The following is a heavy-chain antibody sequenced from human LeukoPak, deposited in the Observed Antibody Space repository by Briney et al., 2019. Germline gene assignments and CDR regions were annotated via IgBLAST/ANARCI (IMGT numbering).Heavy chain of an antibody. CDR3: ARGTDGYSYGFDY. Sequence: GRSLRLSCAASGFTVSSNYMSWVRQAPGKGLEWVSVIYSGGSTYYADSVKGRFTISRDNSKNTLYLQMNSLRAEDTAVYYCARGTDGYSYGFDYWGQGTLVTVSS. D-gene: IGHD5-18*01. CDR1: GFTVSSNY. V-gene: IGHV3-53*01. J-gene: IGHJ4*02. CDR2: IYSGGST.